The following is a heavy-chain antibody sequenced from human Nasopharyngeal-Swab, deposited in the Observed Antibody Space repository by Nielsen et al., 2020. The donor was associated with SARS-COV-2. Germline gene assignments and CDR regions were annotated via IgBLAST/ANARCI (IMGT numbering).Heavy chain of an antibody. Sequence: ESLKISCTVSGGSISSGSYYWSWIRQPAGKGLEWIGYIYYSGSTNYNPSLKSRVTISVDTSKNQFSLKLSSVTAADTAVYYCARGDVGYYDSSGYSYYFDYWGQGTLVTVSS. CDR2: IYYSGST. CDR3: ARGDVGYYDSSGYSYYFDY. D-gene: IGHD3-22*01. CDR1: GGSISSGSYY. J-gene: IGHJ4*02. V-gene: IGHV4-61*10.